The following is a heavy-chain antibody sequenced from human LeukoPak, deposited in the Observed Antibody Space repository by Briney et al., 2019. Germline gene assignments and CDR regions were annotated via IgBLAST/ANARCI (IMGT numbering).Heavy chain of an antibody. D-gene: IGHD4/OR15-4a*01. J-gene: IGHJ4*02. V-gene: IGHV4-61*02. Sequence: SETLSLTCTVSGGSISSGHYYWTWIRQPAGKGLEWIGRIYTSGSTNYNPSLKSRVTISIDTSENQFSMRLSSVTAADTAVYYCARGIYDYLDSWGQGTLVTVSS. CDR2: IYTSGST. CDR1: GGSISSGHYY. CDR3: ARGIYDYLDS.